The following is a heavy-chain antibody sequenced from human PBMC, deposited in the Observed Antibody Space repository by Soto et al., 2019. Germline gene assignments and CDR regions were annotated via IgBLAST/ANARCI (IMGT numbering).Heavy chain of an antibody. J-gene: IGHJ5*02. D-gene: IGHD1-7*01. Sequence: GGSLRLSCAASGFTFSSYWMHWVRQAPGKGLVWVSRINSDGSSTSYADSVKGRFTISRDNAKNTLYLQMNSLRAEDTVVYYCASNWNYDVWFDPWGQGTLVTVSS. CDR1: GFTFSSYW. CDR3: ASNWNYDVWFDP. V-gene: IGHV3-74*01. CDR2: INSDGSST.